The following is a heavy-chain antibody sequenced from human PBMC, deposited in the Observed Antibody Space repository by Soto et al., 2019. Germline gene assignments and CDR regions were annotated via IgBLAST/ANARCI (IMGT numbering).Heavy chain of an antibody. D-gene: IGHD2-21*01. J-gene: IGHJ3*02. CDR1: GFTFSTYA. Sequence: HPGGSLRLSCAASGFTFSTYAINWVRQAPGKGLEWVSAVSGSGESTYYAASVKGRFTISRDNSKNTLYLYMHTLRAEDTAVYYCARGPLVFAIAAPDASDTWGQGTTV. CDR3: ARGPLVFAIAAPDASDT. CDR2: VSGSGEST. V-gene: IGHV3-23*01.